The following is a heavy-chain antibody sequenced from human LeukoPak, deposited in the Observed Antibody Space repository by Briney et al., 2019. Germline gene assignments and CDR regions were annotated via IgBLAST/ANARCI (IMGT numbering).Heavy chain of an antibody. V-gene: IGHV1-69*05. CDR2: IIPIFGTA. Sequence: ASVKVSCKASGGTFSSYAISWVRQAPGQGRKWMGRIIPIFGTANYAQKFQGRVTITTDESTSTAYMELSSLRSEDTAVYYCAREKQPDAFDIWGQGTMVTVSS. D-gene: IGHD6-13*01. J-gene: IGHJ3*02. CDR1: GGTFSSYA. CDR3: AREKQPDAFDI.